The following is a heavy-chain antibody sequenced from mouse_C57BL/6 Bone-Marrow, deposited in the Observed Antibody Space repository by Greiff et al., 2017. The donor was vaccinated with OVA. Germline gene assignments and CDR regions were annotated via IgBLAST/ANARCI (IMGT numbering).Heavy chain of an antibody. CDR3: ASYPYDHDGGYFDY. V-gene: IGHV1-52*01. Sequence: QVQLQQPGAELVRPGSSVKLSCKASGYTFTSYWMHWVKQRPIQGLEWIGNIDPSDSETHYNQKFKDKATLTVDKSSSTAYMQLSSLTSEDSAVYYCASYPYDHDGGYFDYWGQGTTLTVSS. CDR1: GYTFTSYW. CDR2: IDPSDSET. J-gene: IGHJ2*01. D-gene: IGHD2-4*01.